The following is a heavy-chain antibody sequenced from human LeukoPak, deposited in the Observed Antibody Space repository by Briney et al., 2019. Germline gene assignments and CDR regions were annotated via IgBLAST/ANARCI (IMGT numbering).Heavy chain of an antibody. V-gene: IGHV4-59*01. J-gene: IGHJ4*02. CDR3: ARGPHSYLGYFDY. CDR2: IYYSGST. CDR1: GFTFSSYA. Sequence: GSLRLSCAASGFTFSSYAMSWIRQPPGKGLEWIGYIYYSGSTNYNPSLKSRVTISVDTSKNQFSLKLSSVTAADTAVYYCARGPHSYLGYFDYWGQGTLVTVSS. D-gene: IGHD7-27*01.